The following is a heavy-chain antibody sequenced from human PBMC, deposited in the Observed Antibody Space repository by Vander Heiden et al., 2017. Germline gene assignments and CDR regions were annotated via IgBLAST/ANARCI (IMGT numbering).Heavy chain of an antibody. Sequence: QVQLVESGGGVVQPGRSLRLSCAASGFTFSSYGMHWVRQAPGKGLEWVAVIWYDGSNKYYADSVKGRFTISRDNSKNTLYLQMNSLRAEDTAVYYCARDLSYYGPAVAGPDYWGQGTLVTVSS. J-gene: IGHJ4*02. V-gene: IGHV3-33*01. CDR2: IWYDGSNK. D-gene: IGHD6-19*01. CDR3: ARDLSYYGPAVAGPDY. CDR1: GFTFSSYG.